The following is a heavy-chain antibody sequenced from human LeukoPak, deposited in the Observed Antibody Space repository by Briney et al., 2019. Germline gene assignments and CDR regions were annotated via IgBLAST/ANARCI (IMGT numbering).Heavy chain of an antibody. Sequence: SETLSLTCTVSGGSISNYYWSWIRQPPGKGLEWIGYIYYSGSTNYNPSLKSRVTISVDTSKNQFSLKLSSVTAADTAVYYCARISRYCSSTSCYSGGAFDIWGQGTMVTVSS. CDR2: IYYSGST. V-gene: IGHV4-59*01. J-gene: IGHJ3*02. D-gene: IGHD2-2*01. CDR1: GGSISNYY. CDR3: ARISRYCSSTSCYSGGAFDI.